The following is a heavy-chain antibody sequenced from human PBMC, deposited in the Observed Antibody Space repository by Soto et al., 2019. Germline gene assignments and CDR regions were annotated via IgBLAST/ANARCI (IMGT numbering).Heavy chain of an antibody. J-gene: IGHJ4*02. D-gene: IGHD3-3*01. V-gene: IGHV3-48*02. Sequence: EVQLVESGGGLGQPGGSLRLSCVVSGFTFSTSSMNWVRQAPGKGLEWVSYISSSSNTIYADSVKGRFTISRDNAKNSLYLQMNSLRDEDTVVYYCARVIWSGYLTSDYWGQGTLVTVSS. CDR1: GFTFSTSS. CDR3: ARVIWSGYLTSDY. CDR2: ISSSSNTI.